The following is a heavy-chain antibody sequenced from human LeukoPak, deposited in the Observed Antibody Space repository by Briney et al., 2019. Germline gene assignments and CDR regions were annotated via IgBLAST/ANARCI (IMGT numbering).Heavy chain of an antibody. CDR2: INHSGST. CDR1: GGSFSGYY. V-gene: IGHV4-34*01. J-gene: IGHJ6*03. CDR3: ARGRHGYYYYMDV. Sequence: PSETLSLTCAVYGGSFSGYYWSWIRQPPGKWREWIGEINHSGSTNYNPSLKSRVTISVDTSKNQFSLKLSSVTAADTAVYYCARGRHGYYYYMDVWGKGTTVTVSS.